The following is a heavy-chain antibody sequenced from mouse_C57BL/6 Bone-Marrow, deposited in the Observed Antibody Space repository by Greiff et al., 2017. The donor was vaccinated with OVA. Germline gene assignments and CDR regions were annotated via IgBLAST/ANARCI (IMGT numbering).Heavy chain of an antibody. CDR2: ISYDGSN. V-gene: IGHV3-6*01. Sequence: EVQLQQSGPGLVKPSQSLSLTCSVTGYSITSGYYWNWIRQFPGNKLEWMGYISYDGSNNYNPSLKNRISITRDTSKNQFFLKLNSVTTEDTATYYCARGTYGSSSYYYAMDYWGQGTSVTVSS. J-gene: IGHJ4*01. CDR1: GYSITSGYY. D-gene: IGHD1-1*01. CDR3: ARGTYGSSSYYYAMDY.